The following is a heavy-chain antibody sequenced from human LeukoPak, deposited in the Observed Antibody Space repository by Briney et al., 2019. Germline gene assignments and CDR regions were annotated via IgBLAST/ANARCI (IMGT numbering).Heavy chain of an antibody. CDR3: ARDGRSSSWRTMPNWFDP. Sequence: ASVKVSCKASGGTFSSYAISWVRQAPGQGLEWMGGIIPIFGTANYAQKFQGRVTITTDESTSTAYMELSSLRSEDTAVYYCARDGRSSSWRTMPNWFDPWGQGTLVTVSS. CDR2: IIPIFGTA. CDR1: GGTFSSYA. V-gene: IGHV1-69*05. D-gene: IGHD6-13*01. J-gene: IGHJ5*02.